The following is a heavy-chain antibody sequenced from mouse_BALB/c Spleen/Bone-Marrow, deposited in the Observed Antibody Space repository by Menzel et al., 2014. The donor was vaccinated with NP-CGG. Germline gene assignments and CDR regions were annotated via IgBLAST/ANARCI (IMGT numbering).Heavy chain of an antibody. J-gene: IGHJ3*01. CDR2: IDPANGNT. CDR1: GFNIKDTY. D-gene: IGHD1-1*01. V-gene: IGHV14-3*02. CDR3: APYYYGSSSFAY. Sequence: EVQLQQSGAELVKPGASVKLSCTASGFNIKDTYMHWVKQRPEQGLEWIGRIDPANGNTKYDPKFQGKATITADTSYNTAYLQLSSLTSEDTAVYYCAPYYYGSSSFAYWGQGTLVTVSA.